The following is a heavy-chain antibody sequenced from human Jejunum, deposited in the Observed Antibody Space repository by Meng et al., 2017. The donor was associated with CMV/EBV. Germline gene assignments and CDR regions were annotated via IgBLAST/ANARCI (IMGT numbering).Heavy chain of an antibody. CDR1: GRHFNNYG. Sequence: SGRHFNNYGINWVRKATGQGLEWMGSIIPIVDITNYEQKFQGRVTIRADISTSTVYMDLSSLRSEDTAVYYCAREGDGNNLFWFDPWGQGTLVTVSS. CDR2: IIPIVDIT. V-gene: IGHV1-69*04. CDR3: AREGDGNNLFWFDP. J-gene: IGHJ5*02. D-gene: IGHD5-24*01.